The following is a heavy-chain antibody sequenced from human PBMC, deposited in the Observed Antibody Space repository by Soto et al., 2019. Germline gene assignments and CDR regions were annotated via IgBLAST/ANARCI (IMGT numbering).Heavy chain of an antibody. CDR3: ARLVVVAALGAYYFDY. Sequence: SETLSLTCTVSGGSISSYYWSWVRQPAGKGLEWIGRIYTSGSTNYNPSLKSRVTVSVDTSKNQFSLKLSSVTAADTAVYYCARLVVVAALGAYYFDYWGQGXLVTVSS. J-gene: IGHJ4*02. CDR1: GGSISSYY. D-gene: IGHD2-21*02. V-gene: IGHV4-4*07. CDR2: IYTSGST.